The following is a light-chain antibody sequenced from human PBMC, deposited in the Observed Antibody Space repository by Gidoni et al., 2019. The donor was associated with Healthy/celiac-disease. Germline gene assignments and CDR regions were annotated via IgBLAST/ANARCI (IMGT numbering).Light chain of an antibody. CDR2: EVS. Sequence: QSALTQPASVSGSPGQSITISCTGTSSDVGGYNYVSWYQQHPGKASKLMIYEVSNRPSGVSNRFSGSKSGNTASLTISGLQAEDEADYYCSSYTSSSTPSWVFGGGTKLTVL. CDR3: SSYTSSSTPSWV. CDR1: SSDVGGYNY. J-gene: IGLJ3*02. V-gene: IGLV2-14*01.